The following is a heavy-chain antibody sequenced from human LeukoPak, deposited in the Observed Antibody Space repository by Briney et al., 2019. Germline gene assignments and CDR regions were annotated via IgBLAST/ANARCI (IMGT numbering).Heavy chain of an antibody. CDR2: IIPIFGTA. Sequence: SVKVSFKASGGTFSSYAISWVRQAPGQGLEWMGGIIPIFGTANYAQKFQGRVTITADESTSTAYMELSSLRSEDTAVYYCARGGLKRYFDWLFSGNWFDPWGQGTLVTVSS. J-gene: IGHJ5*02. D-gene: IGHD3-9*01. V-gene: IGHV1-69*13. CDR3: ARGGLKRYFDWLFSGNWFDP. CDR1: GGTFSSYA.